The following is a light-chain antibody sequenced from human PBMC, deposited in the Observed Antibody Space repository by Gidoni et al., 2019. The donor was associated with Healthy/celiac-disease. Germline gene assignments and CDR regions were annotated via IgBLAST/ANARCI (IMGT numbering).Light chain of an antibody. CDR2: GAS. J-gene: IGKJ5*01. V-gene: IGKV3-20*01. CDR1: QSVSSSY. Sequence: GTLSLSPGERATLSCRARQSVSSSYLAWYQQKPGQAPRLLIYGASSRATGIPDRFSGSGSGTDFTLTISRLEPEDFAVYYCQQYGSSPSITFXQXTRLEIK. CDR3: QQYGSSPSIT.